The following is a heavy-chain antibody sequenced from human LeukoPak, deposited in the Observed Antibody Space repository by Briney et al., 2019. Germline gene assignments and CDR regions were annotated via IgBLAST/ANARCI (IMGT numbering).Heavy chain of an antibody. D-gene: IGHD5-18*01. CDR3: VRGQGTAMVDY. CDR1: GYTFTSNY. Sequence: GASVKVSCKASGYTFTSNYIHWVRQAPGQGLEWMGMIYPRDGSTSYAQKFQGRVTMTRDTSTSTVYMELSSLRSEDTAVYYCVRGQGTAMVDYWGQGTLVTVSS. V-gene: IGHV1-46*01. CDR2: IYPRDGST. J-gene: IGHJ4*02.